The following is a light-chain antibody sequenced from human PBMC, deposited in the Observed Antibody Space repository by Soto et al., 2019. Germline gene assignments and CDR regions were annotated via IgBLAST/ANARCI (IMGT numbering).Light chain of an antibody. V-gene: IGLV1-40*01. CDR3: QSYDSSLSGYV. CDR2: DNN. Sequence: QSVLTQPPSVSEAPGQRVTISCTGSSSNIGAGYEAHWYQQVPGTAPKLLSYDNNNRPSGVPDRFSGSKSGTSASLAITGLQAEYEAEYYCQSYDSSLSGYVFGPGTKLTVL. J-gene: IGLJ1*01. CDR1: SSNIGAGYE.